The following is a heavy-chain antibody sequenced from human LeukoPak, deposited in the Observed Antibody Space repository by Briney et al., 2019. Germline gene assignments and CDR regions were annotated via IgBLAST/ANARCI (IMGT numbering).Heavy chain of an antibody. CDR2: ISRTENT. D-gene: IGHD3-3*01. V-gene: IGHV4-4*07. CDR3: AREAVFGVVPEYYFDS. CDR1: GVSISAHY. Sequence: PSETLSLTCTVSGVSISAHYWSWLRQSAEKGLEWIGRISRTENTNYNPSLKSRVTMSVDTSKNQFSLKLTSVTAADTAVYYCAREAVFGVVPEYYFDSWGRGTLVTVSS. J-gene: IGHJ4*02.